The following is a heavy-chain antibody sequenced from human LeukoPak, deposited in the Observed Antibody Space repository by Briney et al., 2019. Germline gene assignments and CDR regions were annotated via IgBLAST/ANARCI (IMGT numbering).Heavy chain of an antibody. D-gene: IGHD4-17*01. V-gene: IGHV1-58*02. CDR3: AARGADYGDYGGYYYGMDV. J-gene: IGHJ6*02. Sequence: GASVKVSCKASGYTFTSYGISWVRQAPGQGLEWIGWIVVGSGNTNYAQKFQERVTITRDMSTSTAYMELSSLRSEDTAVYYCAARGADYGDYGGYYYGMDVWGQGTTVTVSS. CDR2: IVVGSGNT. CDR1: GYTFTSYG.